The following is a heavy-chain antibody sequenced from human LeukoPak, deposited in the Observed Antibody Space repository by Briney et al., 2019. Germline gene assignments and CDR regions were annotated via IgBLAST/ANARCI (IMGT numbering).Heavy chain of an antibody. CDR2: ISGSGGKT. J-gene: IGHJ6*02. D-gene: IGHD4-11*01. CDR3: ARDYTATGAMDV. CDR1: GFTFSNYF. Sequence: GGSLRLSCTASGFTFSNYFMSWVRQSPGKGLEWVSSISGSGGKTYYTDSVTGRFTISRDNSKNMLYLQMNSQRAEDTALYYCARDYTATGAMDVWGQGTTVTVSS. V-gene: IGHV3-23*01.